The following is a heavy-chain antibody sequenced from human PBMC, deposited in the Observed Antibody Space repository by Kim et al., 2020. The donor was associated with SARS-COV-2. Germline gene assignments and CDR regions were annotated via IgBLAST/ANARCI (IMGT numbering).Heavy chain of an antibody. D-gene: IGHD1-26*01. J-gene: IGHJ4*02. CDR3: ARVVGSYYFDY. V-gene: IGHV1-3*01. Sequence: TKYSQKFQGRVTITRDTSASTAYMELSSLRSEDTAVYYCARVVGSYYFDYWGQGTLVTVSP. CDR2: T.